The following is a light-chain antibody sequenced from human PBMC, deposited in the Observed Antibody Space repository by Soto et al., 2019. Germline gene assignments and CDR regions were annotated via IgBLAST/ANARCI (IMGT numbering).Light chain of an antibody. V-gene: IGKV1-12*01. Sequence: DIQMTQSPSSVSASVGDRVTITCRASPGISSWLAWYQQKPGKAPKLLIYAASSLQSWVPSRFSGSGSGADFNLTISGLHPEDFATFYCQQANSFQYTFGQGTKLQIK. CDR3: QQANSFQYT. CDR2: AAS. CDR1: PGISSW. J-gene: IGKJ2*01.